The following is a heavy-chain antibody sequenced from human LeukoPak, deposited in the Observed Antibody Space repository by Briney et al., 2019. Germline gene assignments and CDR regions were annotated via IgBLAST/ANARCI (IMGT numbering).Heavy chain of an antibody. Sequence: VSGPTLVNPTQTLTLTCTFSGFSLSTSGVGVGWIRQPPGKALEWLALIYWDDDKRYSPSLKSRLTITKDTSKNQAVLTMTNMDPVDTATYYCAHSILIQYYDFWSGYHYYYMDVWGKGTTVTVSS. CDR2: IYWDDDK. V-gene: IGHV2-5*02. CDR3: AHSILIQYYDFWSGYHYYYMDV. CDR1: GFSLSTSGVG. D-gene: IGHD3-3*01. J-gene: IGHJ6*03.